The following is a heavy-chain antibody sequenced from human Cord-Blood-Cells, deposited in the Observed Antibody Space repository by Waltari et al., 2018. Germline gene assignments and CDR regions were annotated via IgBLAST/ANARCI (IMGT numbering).Heavy chain of an antibody. V-gene: IGHV3-48*03. CDR2: ISSSGSTI. J-gene: IGHJ4*02. CDR1: GFTFSSYE. D-gene: IGHD3-22*01. CDR3: AGVGGYYDSSGYFDY. Sequence: EVQLVESGGGLVQPGGSLRLSCAASGFTFSSYEMNWVRQAPGKGLEWVSYISSSGSTIEYADSVKGRFTISRDNAKNSLYLQMNSLRAEDTAVYYCAGVGGYYDSSGYFDYWGQGTLVTVSS.